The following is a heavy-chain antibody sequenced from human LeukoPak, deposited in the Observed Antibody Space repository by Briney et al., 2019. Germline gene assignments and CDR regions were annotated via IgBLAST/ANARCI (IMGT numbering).Heavy chain of an antibody. V-gene: IGHV3-7*01. J-gene: IGHJ4*02. CDR1: GFTFSSYW. Sequence: GGSLRLSCAASGFTFSSYWMSWVRQAPGKGLEWVANIKQDGSEIYYVDSVKGRFTISRDNADKSLYLEMTSLRVEDTAIYYCARGLYGSGRRSLMALWGPGTLVTVSS. CDR2: IKQDGSEI. D-gene: IGHD3-10*01. CDR3: ARGLYGSGRRSLMAL.